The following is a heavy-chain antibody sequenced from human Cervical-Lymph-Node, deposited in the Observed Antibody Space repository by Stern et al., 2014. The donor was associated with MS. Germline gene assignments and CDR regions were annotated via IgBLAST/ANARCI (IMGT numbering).Heavy chain of an antibody. J-gene: IGHJ3*02. CDR1: GGSISSSNW. V-gene: IGHV4-4*02. CDR2: IYHSGST. CDR3: ARGLFSSSWAPDAFDI. Sequence: QVQLQESGPGLVKPSGTLSLTCAVSGGSISSSNWWSWVRQPPGKGLEWIGHIYHSGSTNYNPSLESRLTISVDKSKTQFSLKLKSVTAADTAVYYCARGLFSSSWAPDAFDIWGQGTIVTVSS. D-gene: IGHD6-13*01.